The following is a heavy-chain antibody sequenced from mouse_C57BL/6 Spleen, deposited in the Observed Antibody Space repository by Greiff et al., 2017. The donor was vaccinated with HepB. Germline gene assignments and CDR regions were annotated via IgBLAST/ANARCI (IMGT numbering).Heavy chain of an antibody. CDR1: GYTFTSYW. Sequence: VQLQQSGAELVRPGSSVKLSCKASGYTFTSYWMHWVKQRPIQGLEWIGNIDPSDSETHYNQKFKDKATLTVDKSSSTAYMQLSSLTSEDSAVYYCARDDGKTPLDYWGQGTTLTVSS. CDR2: IDPSDSET. V-gene: IGHV1-52*01. J-gene: IGHJ2*01. CDR3: ARDDGKTPLDY. D-gene: IGHD2-3*01.